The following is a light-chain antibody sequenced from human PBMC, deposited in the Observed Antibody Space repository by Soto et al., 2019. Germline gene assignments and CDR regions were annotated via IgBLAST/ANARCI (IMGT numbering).Light chain of an antibody. CDR1: QSISSY. J-gene: IGKJ5*01. Sequence: DLQMTQAPSSLSASVGDRVTITCRASQSISSYLNWYQQKPGKAPKLLIYAASSLQSGVPSRFSGSGSGTDFTLTISSLQPEDFATYYCQQSYSTPLTCGQGPRLEIK. V-gene: IGKV1-39*01. CDR2: AAS. CDR3: QQSYSTPLT.